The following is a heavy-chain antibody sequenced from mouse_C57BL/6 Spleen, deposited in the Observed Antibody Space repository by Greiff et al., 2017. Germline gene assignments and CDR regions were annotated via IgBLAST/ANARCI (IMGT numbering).Heavy chain of an antibody. CDR1: GYTFTSYW. CDR3: ASYYYGSSPYYYAMDY. CDR2: IDPNSGGT. Sequence: QVQLQQPGAELVKPGASVKLSCKASGYTFTSYWMHWVKQRPGRGLEWIGRIDPNSGGTKYNEKFKSKATLTVDKPSSTAYMQLSSLTSEDSAVYYCASYYYGSSPYYYAMDYWGQGTSVTVSS. J-gene: IGHJ4*01. V-gene: IGHV1-72*01. D-gene: IGHD1-1*01.